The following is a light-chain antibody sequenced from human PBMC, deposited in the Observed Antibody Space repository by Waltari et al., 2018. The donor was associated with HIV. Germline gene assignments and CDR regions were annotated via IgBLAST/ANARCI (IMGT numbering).Light chain of an antibody. J-gene: IGLJ1*01. CDR2: EVS. V-gene: IGLV2-14*01. CDR1: SSALGGYNY. CDR3: SSYTSDYTYV. Sequence: QSALTQPPSASGSPGQSVTISCTGTSSALGGYNYVPWYQHPPGKAPKLLIYEVSNRPSGVSNRLSGSKSDNTASLTISGLQAEDEADYYCSSYTSDYTYVFGSGTEVTVL.